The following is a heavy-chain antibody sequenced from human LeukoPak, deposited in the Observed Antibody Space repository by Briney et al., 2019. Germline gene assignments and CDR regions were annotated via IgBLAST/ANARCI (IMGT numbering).Heavy chain of an antibody. J-gene: IGHJ4*02. CDR1: GFTFSSYA. CDR2: ISGSGGST. D-gene: IGHD2-2*01. CDR3: AKVAPYCSSTSCYGDY. V-gene: IGHV3-23*01. Sequence: PGRSLRLSCAASGFTFSSYAMSWVRQAPGKGLEWVSAISGSGGSTYYADSVKGRFTISRDNSKNTLYLQMNSLRAEDTAVYYCAKVAPYCSSTSCYGDYWGQGTLVTVSS.